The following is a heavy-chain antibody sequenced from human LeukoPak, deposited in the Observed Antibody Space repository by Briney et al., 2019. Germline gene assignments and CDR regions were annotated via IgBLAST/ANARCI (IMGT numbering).Heavy chain of an antibody. J-gene: IGHJ4*02. CDR1: GFTFSKYA. CDR3: VKYSSGWYYDY. CDR2: INDNGRST. V-gene: IGHV3-64D*09. Sequence: QTGGSLRLSCSASGFTFSKYAMHWVRQAPGKGLEYVLAINDNGRSTYYADSVKGRFSISRDNSKSTLYLQMSSLRTEDTAVYYCVKYSSGWYYDYWGQGTLVTVSS. D-gene: IGHD6-19*01.